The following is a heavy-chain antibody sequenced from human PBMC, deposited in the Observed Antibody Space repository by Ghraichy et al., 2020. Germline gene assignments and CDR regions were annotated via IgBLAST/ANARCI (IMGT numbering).Heavy chain of an antibody. CDR3: ASEYCRGGRCFFGTGGSHFDY. CDR2: INSDGRGT. Sequence: GGSLRLSCAASGFSFNNYWMHWVRQAPGKGLVWVSRINSDGRGTIYADSVKGRFTISRDNARNTLYLQMNSLRAEDTAVYYCASEYCRGGRCFFGTGGSHFDYWGQGTLVTVSS. D-gene: IGHD2-15*01. J-gene: IGHJ4*02. CDR1: GFSFNNYW. V-gene: IGHV3-74*01.